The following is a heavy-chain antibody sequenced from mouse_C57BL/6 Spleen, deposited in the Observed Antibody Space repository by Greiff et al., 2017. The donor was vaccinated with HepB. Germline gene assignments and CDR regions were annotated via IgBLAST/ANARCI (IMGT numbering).Heavy chain of an antibody. CDR3: RYASREFDY. J-gene: IGHJ2*01. CDR1: GYTFTDYE. D-gene: IGHD1-1*01. Sequence: VQVVESGAELVRPGASVTLSCKASGYTFTDYEMHWVKQTPVHGLEWIGAIDPETGGTAYNQKFKGKAILTADKSSSTAYMELRSLTSEDSAVYYCRYASREFDYWGQGTTLTVSS. CDR2: IDPETGGT. V-gene: IGHV1-15*01.